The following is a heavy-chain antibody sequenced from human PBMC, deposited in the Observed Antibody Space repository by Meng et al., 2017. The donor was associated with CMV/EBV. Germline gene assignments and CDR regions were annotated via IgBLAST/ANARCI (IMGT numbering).Heavy chain of an antibody. CDR3: ARMPRDGYNYIDY. CDR1: GGPFSSYA. V-gene: IGHV1-69*12. Sequence: VRLVQSGAEGKKPGSSVKVSCKASGGPFSSYAISWVRQAPGQGLEWMGGIIPIFGTANYAQKFQGRVTITADESTSTAYMELSSLRSEDTAVYYCARMPRDGYNYIDYWGQGTLVTVSS. J-gene: IGHJ4*02. D-gene: IGHD5-24*01. CDR2: IIPIFGTA.